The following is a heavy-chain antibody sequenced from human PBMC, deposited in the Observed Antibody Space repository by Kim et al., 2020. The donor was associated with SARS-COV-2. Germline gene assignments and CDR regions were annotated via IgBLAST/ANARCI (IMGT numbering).Heavy chain of an antibody. J-gene: IGHJ4*02. CDR1: GFTFSDYY. Sequence: GGSLRLSCAASGFTFSDYYMSWIRQAPGKGLEWVSYISSSGSTIYYADSVKGRFTISRDNAKNSLYLQMNSLRAEDTAVYYCARDRRVGATAYFDYWGQGTLVTVSS. V-gene: IGHV3-11*01. CDR3: ARDRRVGATAYFDY. CDR2: ISSSGSTI. D-gene: IGHD1-26*01.